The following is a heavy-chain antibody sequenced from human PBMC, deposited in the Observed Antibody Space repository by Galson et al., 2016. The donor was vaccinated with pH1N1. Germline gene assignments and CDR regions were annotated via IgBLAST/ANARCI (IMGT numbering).Heavy chain of an antibody. CDR3: ATEYRGSYYVPRYFDP. CDR2: FDPEDDKP. Sequence: SVKVSCKVSGYTLSELAIHWVRQTSGKGLEWMGGFDPEDDKPFYAQTFEGRVTMTQDTSTDTAYMQLSSLTSDDAAVYYCATEYRGSYYVPRYFDPWGLGTLVSVFS. CDR1: GYTLSELA. J-gene: IGHJ2*01. D-gene: IGHD1-26*01. V-gene: IGHV1-24*01.